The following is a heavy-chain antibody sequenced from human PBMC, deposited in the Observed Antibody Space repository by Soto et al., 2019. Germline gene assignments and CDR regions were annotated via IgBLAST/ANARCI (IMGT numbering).Heavy chain of an antibody. CDR2: ISAYNGNT. D-gene: IGHD3-9*01. CDR3: ARGIYYDILTGYYSNWFDP. V-gene: IGHV1-18*01. Sequence: ASVKVSCKASGYTFTSYGISWVRQAPGQGLEWMGWISAYNGNTNYAQKLQGRVTMTTDTSTSTAYMELRSLRSDDTAVYYCARGIYYDILTGYYSNWFDPWGQGTLVTVSS. CDR1: GYTFTSYG. J-gene: IGHJ5*02.